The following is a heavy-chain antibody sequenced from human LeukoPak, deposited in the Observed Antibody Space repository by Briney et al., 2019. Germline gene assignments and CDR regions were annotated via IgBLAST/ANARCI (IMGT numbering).Heavy chain of an antibody. CDR3: AKDQNTATADTTYYFDY. V-gene: IGHV3-30*02. CDR2: IRYDGSNK. CDR1: GFTFSSNG. D-gene: IGHD2-15*01. J-gene: IGHJ4*02. Sequence: GGSLRLPCVASGFTFSSNGMHWVRQAPGKGLEWGAFIRYDGSNKYYADSVKGPFTMSRDTSKNKLYLQRNSSRAEDTAVCDCAKDQNTATADTTYYFDYWGQGTLVTVSS.